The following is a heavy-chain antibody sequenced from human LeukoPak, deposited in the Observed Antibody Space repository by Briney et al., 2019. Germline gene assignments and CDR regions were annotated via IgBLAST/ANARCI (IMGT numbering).Heavy chain of an antibody. Sequence: GGSLRLSCAASGFTVSSNYMSWVRQAPGKGLEWVSVIYSGGSTYYADSVKGRFTISRDNSKNTLYLQMNGLRAEDTAVYYCAREAQTYDNPYYFDYWGQGTLVTVSS. V-gene: IGHV3-66*01. CDR3: AREAQTYDNPYYFDY. CDR1: GFTVSSNY. D-gene: IGHD3-22*01. J-gene: IGHJ4*02. CDR2: IYSGGST.